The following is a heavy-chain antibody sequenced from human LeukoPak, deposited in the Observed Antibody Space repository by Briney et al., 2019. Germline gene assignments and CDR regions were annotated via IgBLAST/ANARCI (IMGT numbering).Heavy chain of an antibody. J-gene: IGHJ3*02. CDR3: AALVVVVATSTDDAFDI. V-gene: IGHV3-48*03. CDR1: GFTFSSYE. D-gene: IGHD2-15*01. CDR2: ISSSGSTI. Sequence: GGPLRLSCAASGFTFSSYEMNWVRQAPGKGLEGVSYISSSGSTIYYADSVKGRFTISRDNAKNSLYLQMNSLRAEDTAVYYCAALVVVVATSTDDAFDIWGQGTMVTVSS.